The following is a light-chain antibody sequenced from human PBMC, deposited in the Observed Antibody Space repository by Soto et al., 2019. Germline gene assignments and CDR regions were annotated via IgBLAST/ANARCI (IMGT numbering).Light chain of an antibody. CDR2: EVS. CDR1: SSDVGGYTY. Sequence: QSALTQPASVSGSPGQSITLSCTGTSSDVGGYTYVSWYQQHPGKAPKLMIYEVSNRPSGVSDRFSGSKSGNTASLTISGLQAEDEADYYCSSYTSSSTLNVFGTGTKLTVL. V-gene: IGLV2-14*01. J-gene: IGLJ1*01. CDR3: SSYTSSSTLNV.